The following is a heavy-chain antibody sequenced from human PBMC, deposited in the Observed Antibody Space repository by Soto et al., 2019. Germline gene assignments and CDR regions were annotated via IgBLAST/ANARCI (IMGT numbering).Heavy chain of an antibody. CDR2: IYYSGST. CDR3: ARDRLYAGSNGMEIDYYGMDV. D-gene: IGHD6-13*01. Sequence: PSETLSLTCTVSGGSISSYYWSWIRQPPGKGLEWIGYIYYSGSTNYNPSLKSRVTISLDTSKNQFSLKLSSVTAADTAVYYCARDRLYAGSNGMEIDYYGMDVWGQGTTVTVSS. CDR1: GGSISSYY. J-gene: IGHJ6*02. V-gene: IGHV4-59*01.